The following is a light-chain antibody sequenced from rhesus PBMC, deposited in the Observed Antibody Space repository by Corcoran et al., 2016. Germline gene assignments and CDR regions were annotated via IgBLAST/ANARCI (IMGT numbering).Light chain of an antibody. CDR3: HQHDTSPWT. CDR2: NAS. CDR1: QGIRKW. Sequence: DIQMIQSPSSLSGSVGDRVTSTCRASQGIRKWLAWYQQKPGKVPKLLIYNASTLETGVPSRLSGSGSQTDFTLTIRSLQPEDIATYYCHQHDTSPWTFGQVTKVEIK. V-gene: IGKV1-69*01. J-gene: IGKJ1*01.